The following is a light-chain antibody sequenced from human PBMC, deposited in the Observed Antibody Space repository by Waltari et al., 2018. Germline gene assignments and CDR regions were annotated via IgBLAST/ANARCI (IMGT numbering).Light chain of an antibody. J-gene: IGKJ4*01. V-gene: IGKV1-39*01. CDR1: QSISYY. CDR3: QQSYSSPT. Sequence: DIQMTPSPSSLSASLGDRVTITCRASQSISYYLNWYQHKPGRAPKLLIYTASSLQGGVPSRFSGSGSGTDFTLTISSLQPDDFATYYCQQSYSSPTFGGGTKVEI. CDR2: TAS.